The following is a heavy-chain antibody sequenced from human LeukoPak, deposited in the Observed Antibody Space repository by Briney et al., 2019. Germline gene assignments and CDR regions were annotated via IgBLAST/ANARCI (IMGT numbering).Heavy chain of an antibody. J-gene: IGHJ3*02. D-gene: IGHD1-26*01. Sequence: SETLSLTCTVSGYSISCGYYWGWIRQPPGKGLEWIGSIYHSGSTYYNPSLKSRVTISVGTSKNQFSLKLSSVTAADTAVYYCAREEGVGAFDIWGQGTMVTVSS. CDR3: AREEGVGAFDI. CDR2: IYHSGST. CDR1: GYSISCGYY. V-gene: IGHV4-38-2*02.